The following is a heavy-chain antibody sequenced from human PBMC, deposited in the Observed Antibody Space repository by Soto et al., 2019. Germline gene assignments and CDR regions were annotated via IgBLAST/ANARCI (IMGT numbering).Heavy chain of an antibody. D-gene: IGHD2-2*02. CDR1: GFTFSSND. V-gene: IGHV3-30-3*01. CDR3: ARDPRCSSTSCYTDYYYYYGMDV. Sequence: GGSLRLSCAASGFTFSSNDMHWVRQAPGKGLEWVALISYDGINKYYADSVKGRFTISRENSKNTLSLHMNSLRADDTAVYYCARDPRCSSTSCYTDYYYYYGMDVWGQGTTVTVSS. J-gene: IGHJ6*02. CDR2: ISYDGINK.